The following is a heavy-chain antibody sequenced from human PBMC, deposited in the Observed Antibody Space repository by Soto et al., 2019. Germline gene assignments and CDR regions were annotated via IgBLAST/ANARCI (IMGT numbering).Heavy chain of an antibody. CDR1: GFTFSSYA. CDR2: ISGSGGST. Sequence: PRGSLRLSCAASGFTFSSYAMSWVRQAPGKGLEWVSAISGSGGSTYYADSVKGRFTISRDNSKNTLYLQMNSLRAEDTAVYYCAKDSRLVNSSGWYSADYPGQGPLVTVSS. D-gene: IGHD6-19*01. CDR3: AKDSRLVNSSGWYSADY. V-gene: IGHV3-23*01. J-gene: IGHJ4*02.